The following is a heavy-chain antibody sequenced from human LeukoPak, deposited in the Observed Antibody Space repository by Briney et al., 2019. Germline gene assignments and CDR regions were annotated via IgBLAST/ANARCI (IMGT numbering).Heavy chain of an antibody. Sequence: GESPKISCKSSGYSFTSYWDGWGRQMSGKGLEWMGIIYPGDSDTRYSPFFQGQVAISADKSIGTAYLQWSSLKASDTAMYYWATRIAARLYWGQGTLVTVSS. D-gene: IGHD6-6*01. J-gene: IGHJ4*02. CDR3: ATRIAARLY. CDR1: GYSFTSYW. V-gene: IGHV5-51*01. CDR2: IYPGDSDT.